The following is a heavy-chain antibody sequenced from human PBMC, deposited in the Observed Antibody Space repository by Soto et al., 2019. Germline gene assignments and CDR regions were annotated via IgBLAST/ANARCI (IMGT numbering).Heavy chain of an antibody. CDR3: AHSLIPNWGSRGAFDY. V-gene: IGHV2-5*02. Sequence: QSTLKESGPTLVKPTQTLTLTCTFSGFSLSTSGVGVGWIRQPPGKALEWLALIYWDDDKRYSPSLKSRLTITKDTSKNQVVLTMTNMDPVDTATYYCAHSLIPNWGSRGAFDYWGQGTLVTVSS. CDR1: GFSLSTSGVG. D-gene: IGHD7-27*01. J-gene: IGHJ4*02. CDR2: IYWDDDK.